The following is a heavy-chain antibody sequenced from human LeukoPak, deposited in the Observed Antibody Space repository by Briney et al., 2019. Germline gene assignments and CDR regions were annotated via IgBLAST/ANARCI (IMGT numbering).Heavy chain of an antibody. D-gene: IGHD2-2*02. J-gene: IGHJ6*03. CDR1: GYTFTSYD. CDR3: ARARRGRCSSTSCYTHYYYYMDV. Sequence: ASVKVSYKASGYTFTSYDINWVRQATGQGLEWMGWMNPNSGNTGYAQKFQGRVTMTRNTSISTAYMELSSLRSEDTAVYYCARARRGRCSSTSCYTHYYYYMDVWGKGTTVTVSS. CDR2: MNPNSGNT. V-gene: IGHV1-8*01.